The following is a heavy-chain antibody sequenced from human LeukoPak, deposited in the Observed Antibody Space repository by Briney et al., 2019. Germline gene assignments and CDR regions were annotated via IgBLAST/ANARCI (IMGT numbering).Heavy chain of an antibody. CDR1: GYTFTSYY. J-gene: IGHJ4*02. CDR3: ARDLRPRKGSSSIMYYFDY. V-gene: IGHV1-18*04. Sequence: ASVKVSCKASGYTFTSYYMHWVRQAPGQGLEWMGWISAYNGNTNYAQKLQGRVTMTTDTSTSTAYMELRSLRSDDTAVYYCARDLRPRKGSSSIMYYFDYWGQGTLVTVSS. D-gene: IGHD2-15*01. CDR2: ISAYNGNT.